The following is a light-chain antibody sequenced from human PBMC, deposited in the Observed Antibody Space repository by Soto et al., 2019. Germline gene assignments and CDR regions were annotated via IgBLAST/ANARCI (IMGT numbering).Light chain of an antibody. J-gene: IGKJ1*01. V-gene: IGKV1-5*01. CDR3: QQYTSYSLWT. CDR2: DAS. Sequence: DFQMTQSPSTLSASVGDRVTITCRASQTISTWLAWYQQRPGKAPKLLIYDASTLESGVPSRCSGSGSGREFTLTISSLQPDDFATYYCQQYTSYSLWTFGQGTKVEIK. CDR1: QTISTW.